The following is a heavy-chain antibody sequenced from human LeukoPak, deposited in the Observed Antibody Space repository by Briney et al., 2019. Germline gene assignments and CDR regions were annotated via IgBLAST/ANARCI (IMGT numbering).Heavy chain of an antibody. CDR3: ARTLGEVDSGSDYYDSSGHFDC. CDR2: IYSGGST. CDR1: GFTFSSNY. J-gene: IGHJ4*02. V-gene: IGHV3-53*01. Sequence: PGGSLRLSCAASGFTFSSNYMSWVRQAPGKGLEWVSVIYSGGSTYYADSVKGRFTISRDNSKNTLYLQMNSLRAEDTAVYYCARTLGEVDSGSDYYDSSGHFDCWGQGTLVTVSS. D-gene: IGHD3-22*01.